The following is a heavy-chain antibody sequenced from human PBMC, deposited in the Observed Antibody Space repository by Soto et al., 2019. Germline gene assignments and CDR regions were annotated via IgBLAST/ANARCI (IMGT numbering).Heavy chain of an antibody. CDR3: ARESITMVRGVPHYYFDY. D-gene: IGHD3-10*01. V-gene: IGHV4-59*01. J-gene: IGHJ4*02. Sequence: SETLSLTCTVSGGSISSYYWSWIRQPPGKGLEWIGYIYYSGSTNYNPSLKSRVTISVDTSKNQFSLKLSSVTAADTAVYYCARESITMVRGVPHYYFDYWGQGTLVPVSS. CDR2: IYYSGST. CDR1: GGSISSYY.